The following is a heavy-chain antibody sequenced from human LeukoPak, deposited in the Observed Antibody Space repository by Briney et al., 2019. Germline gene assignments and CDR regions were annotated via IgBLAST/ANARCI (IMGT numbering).Heavy chain of an antibody. D-gene: IGHD2-2*01. CDR2: IYSGGST. Sequence: GGSLRLSCAASGFTVNSNYMSWVRQAPGKGLEWVSVIYSGGSTYYADSVKGRFTISRDNSKNTLYLQMNSLRAEDTAVYYCARKGGVGLDCSSTSCYLGYFDYWGQGTLVTVSS. CDR3: ARKGGVGLDCSSTSCYLGYFDY. J-gene: IGHJ4*02. V-gene: IGHV3-53*01. CDR1: GFTVNSNY.